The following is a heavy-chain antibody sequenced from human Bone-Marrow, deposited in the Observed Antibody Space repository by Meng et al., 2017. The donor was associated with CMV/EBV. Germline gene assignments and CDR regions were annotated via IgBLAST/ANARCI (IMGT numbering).Heavy chain of an antibody. CDR2: ISYDGSNK. CDR1: GFTFSSYA. V-gene: IGHV3-30*14. D-gene: IGHD2-21*01. J-gene: IGHJ6*02. CDR3: ARELPWVTGMDV. Sequence: LSLTCAASGFTFSSYAMHWVRQAPGKGLEWVAVISYDGSNKYYADSVKGRFTISRDNSKNTLYLQMNSLRAEDTAVYYCARELPWVTGMDVWGQGTTVTVSS.